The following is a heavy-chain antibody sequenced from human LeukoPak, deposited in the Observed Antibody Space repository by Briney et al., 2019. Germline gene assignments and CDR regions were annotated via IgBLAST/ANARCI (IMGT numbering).Heavy chain of an antibody. CDR3: ARGGKAAVRCDL. V-gene: IGHV4-30-4*01. J-gene: IGHJ2*01. D-gene: IGHD6-25*01. CDR1: VGSISSGDYY. Sequence: SETLSLTCPVSVGSISSGDYYWSWIRQPPGKGLEWIGYICYSGSTYYNPSLKSRVTISVDTSKNQFSLKLSSVTAADTAVYYCARGGKAAVRCDLWGRGTLVTVSS. CDR2: ICYSGST.